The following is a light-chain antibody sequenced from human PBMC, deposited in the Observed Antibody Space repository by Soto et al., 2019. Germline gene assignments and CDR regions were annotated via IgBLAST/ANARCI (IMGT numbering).Light chain of an antibody. V-gene: IGKV1-12*01. J-gene: IGKJ3*01. CDR3: QQANSFPLT. CDR2: AAS. Sequence: DIQMTQSPSSVSASVGDRVTITCRASQSISNWLAWYQQRPGKAPKLLIYAASSLESAVPSRFSGSGSETDFTLTISSLQPADFATYYCQQANSFPLTFGPGTKVDV. CDR1: QSISNW.